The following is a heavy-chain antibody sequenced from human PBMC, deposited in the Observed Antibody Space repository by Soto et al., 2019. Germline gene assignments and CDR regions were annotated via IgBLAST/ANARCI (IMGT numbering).Heavy chain of an antibody. CDR1: GGSISSGGYY. CDR3: ASAATTWFDP. J-gene: IGHJ5*02. Sequence: SETLSLTCTVSGGSISSGGYYWSWIRQHPGKGLEWIGYIYYSGSTYYNPSLKSRVTISVDASKNQFSLKLSSVTAADTAVYYCASAATTWFDPWGQGTLVTVSS. V-gene: IGHV4-31*03. D-gene: IGHD6-13*01. CDR2: IYYSGST.